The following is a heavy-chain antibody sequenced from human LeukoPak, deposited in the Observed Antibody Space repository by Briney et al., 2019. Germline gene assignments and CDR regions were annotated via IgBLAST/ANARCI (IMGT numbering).Heavy chain of an antibody. J-gene: IGHJ4*02. V-gene: IGHV1-2*02. CDR2: INPNSGAT. D-gene: IGHD3-22*01. CDR3: ARFGISGYDY. Sequence: ASVKVSCKASGYTFTGNYLHWVRQAPGQGLEWMGWINPNSGATKCAQKFQDRVTMTRDTSISTAYMEVSRLQSDDTAVYYCARFGISGYDYWGQGTLATVSS. CDR1: GYTFTGNY.